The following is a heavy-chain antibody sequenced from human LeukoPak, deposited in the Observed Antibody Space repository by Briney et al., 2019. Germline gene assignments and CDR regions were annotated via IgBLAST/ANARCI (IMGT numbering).Heavy chain of an antibody. CDR3: ATYYYDGSVGGYFNL. J-gene: IGHJ2*01. CDR2: LSSINGAL. CDR1: GFTFSIYS. V-gene: IGHV3-48*01. Sequence: PGGSLRLSCAASGFTFSIYSLNWVRQAPGKGLEWVSFLSSINGALYYADSVKGRFTVSRDNAKNSVYLQMNSLRAEDTAVYYCATYYYDGSVGGYFNLWGRGTLVTVSS. D-gene: IGHD3-22*01.